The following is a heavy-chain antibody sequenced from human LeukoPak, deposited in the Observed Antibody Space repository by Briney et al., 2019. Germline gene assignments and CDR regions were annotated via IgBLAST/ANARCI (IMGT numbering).Heavy chain of an antibody. J-gene: IGHJ4*02. Sequence: GGTLRLSCAASGFTFSDYGMSWVRQAPGKGLEWVSYISSSGSTIVYANSVKGRFTISRDNSKNTLYLQMGSLRAEDMAVYYCARESHYGSGSYYNDLYYFDYWGQGTLVTVSS. V-gene: IGHV3-48*01. CDR3: ARESHYGSGSYYNDLYYFDY. CDR2: ISSSGSTI. D-gene: IGHD3-10*01. CDR1: GFTFSDYG.